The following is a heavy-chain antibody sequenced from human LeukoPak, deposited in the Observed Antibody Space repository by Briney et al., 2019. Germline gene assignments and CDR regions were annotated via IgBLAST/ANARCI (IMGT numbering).Heavy chain of an antibody. CDR2: IYYSGST. V-gene: IGHV4-59*01. CDR3: ARESITMVGGVIIDGYFDY. Sequence: PSETLSLTCTVSGGSISSYYWSWIRQPPGKGLEWIGYIYYSGSTNYNPSLKSRVTISVDTSKNQFSLKLSSVTAADTAVYYCARESITMVGGVIIDGYFDYWGQGTLVTVSS. J-gene: IGHJ4*02. D-gene: IGHD3-10*01. CDR1: GGSISSYY.